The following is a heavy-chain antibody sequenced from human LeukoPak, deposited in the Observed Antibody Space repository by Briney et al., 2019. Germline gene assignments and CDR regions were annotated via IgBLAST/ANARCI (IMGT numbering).Heavy chain of an antibody. J-gene: IGHJ4*02. CDR3: ARHISYSSGWYYFDY. V-gene: IGHV4-39*01. Sequence: SETLSLTCTVSGGSISSSSYYWGWIRQPPGKGLEWIGSIYYSGGTYYNPSLKSRVTISVDTSKNQFSLKLSSVTAADTAVYYCARHISYSSGWYYFDYWGQGTLVTVSS. D-gene: IGHD6-19*01. CDR1: GGSISSSSYY. CDR2: IYYSGGT.